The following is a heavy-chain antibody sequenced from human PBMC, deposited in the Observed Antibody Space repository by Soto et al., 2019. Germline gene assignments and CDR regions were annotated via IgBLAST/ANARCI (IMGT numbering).Heavy chain of an antibody. Sequence: QGQLVQSGPEAKKPGASVKVSCKASGYTFSRYGISWVRQAPGQGLEWMGWISGYNGDTKYAQKVQGRVTMTIDTSTYTAYMWLRSLTSDDTAIYYCAKNGQPPYYYYGMDVWGQGTTVTVSS. J-gene: IGHJ6*02. CDR3: AKNGQPPYYYYGMDV. CDR1: GYTFSRYG. V-gene: IGHV1-18*01. D-gene: IGHD2-8*01. CDR2: ISGYNGDT.